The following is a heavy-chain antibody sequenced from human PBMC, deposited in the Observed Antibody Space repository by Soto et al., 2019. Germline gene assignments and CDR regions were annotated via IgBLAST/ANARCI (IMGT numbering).Heavy chain of an antibody. CDR1: GFIFSSYA. Sequence: GGSLGLSCAASGFIFSSYAMSWVRQAPGKGLEWVSAISGGGSSPHYAASVKERFTISRDNSRNTLDLQMNSLRAEDTAVYYCAKDTYYYDRSGYYTYDHWGQGTQVTVSS. J-gene: IGHJ4*02. D-gene: IGHD3-22*01. CDR3: AKDTYYYDRSGYYTYDH. CDR2: ISGGGSSP. V-gene: IGHV3-23*01.